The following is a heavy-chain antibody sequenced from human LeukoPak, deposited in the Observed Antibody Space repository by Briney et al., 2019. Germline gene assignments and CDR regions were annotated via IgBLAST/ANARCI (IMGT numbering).Heavy chain of an antibody. J-gene: IGHJ4*02. Sequence: PGGSLRLSCAASGFTFSSYPMHWVRQAPGKGLEWVAVISYDGSNKYYADSVKGRFTISRDNSKNTLYLQMNSLRAEDTAVYYCARFRGAFDYWGQGTLVTVSS. CDR1: GFTFSSYP. D-gene: IGHD1-26*01. CDR2: ISYDGSNK. CDR3: ARFRGAFDY. V-gene: IGHV3-30*04.